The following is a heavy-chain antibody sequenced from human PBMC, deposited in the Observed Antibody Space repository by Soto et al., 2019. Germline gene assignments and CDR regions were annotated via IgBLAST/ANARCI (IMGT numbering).Heavy chain of an antibody. D-gene: IGHD3-10*01. J-gene: IGHJ5*01. CDR2: FSGPGGGT. CDR1: GFTFSRFA. CDR3: AKWKISITTYTSFDC. Sequence: EVQLLESGGGLVHLGGSLRLSCEASGFTFSRFAMSWVRQTPGKGLEWVSTFSGPGGGTYYADYVKGRSTISRDNFKSAVHLQMNSLRAEDTAIYYCAKWKISITTYTSFDCWGRGTLVSVAS. V-gene: IGHV3-23*01.